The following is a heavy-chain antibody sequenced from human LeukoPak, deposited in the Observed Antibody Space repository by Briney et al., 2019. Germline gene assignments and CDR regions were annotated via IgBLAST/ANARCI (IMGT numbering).Heavy chain of an antibody. CDR2: IYTSGSA. D-gene: IGHD3-3*01. J-gene: IGHJ6*03. CDR1: GGSISSYY. CDR3: ARNPAGYYSYYMDV. Sequence: PSETLSLTCTVSGGSISSYYWSWIRQPAGKGLEWIGRIYTSGSANYNPSLKSRVTTLVDTSKNQFSLNLTSVTAADTAVYYCARNPAGYYSYYMDVWGKGTTVTVFS. V-gene: IGHV4-4*07.